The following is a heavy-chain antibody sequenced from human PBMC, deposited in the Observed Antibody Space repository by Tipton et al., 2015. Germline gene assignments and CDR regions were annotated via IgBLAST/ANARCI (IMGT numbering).Heavy chain of an antibody. D-gene: IGHD3-10*01. CDR2: ISAGGNT. V-gene: IGHV4-61*01. CDR1: GGSVNNYNYY. Sequence: GLVKPSETLSLTCAVYGGSVNNYNYYWTWMRQPPGKGLEWIGFISAGGNTKYNPSLKSRVSMSVDTSKNQFSLRLNTVTAADTAVYSCARGFYGLGTYWETARQYYFDSWGQGILVTVSS. CDR3: ARGFYGLGTYWETARQYYFDS. J-gene: IGHJ4*02.